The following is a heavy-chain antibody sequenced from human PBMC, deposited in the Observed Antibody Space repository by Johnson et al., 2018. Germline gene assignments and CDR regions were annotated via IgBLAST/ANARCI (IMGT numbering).Heavy chain of an antibody. V-gene: IGHV3-74*02. CDR2: INSDGRST. CDR1: GFTFSSYW. Sequence: EVQLVESGGGLVQXGGSLRLXCAASGFTFSSYWMHWVRQAPGKGLVWVSRINSDGRSTSYADSVKGRFTISRDNAKKTVYLQMNSPRAEDTAVYYCARVTAVLAFDIWGQGTMVTVSS. CDR3: ARVTAVLAFDI. J-gene: IGHJ3*02. D-gene: IGHD2-8*01.